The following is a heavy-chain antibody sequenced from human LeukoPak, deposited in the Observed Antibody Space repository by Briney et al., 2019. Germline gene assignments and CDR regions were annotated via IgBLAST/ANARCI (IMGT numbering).Heavy chain of an antibody. CDR2: GNESEGT. CDR3: AKNGQSGFSFDP. D-gene: IGHD2-8*01. CDR1: GGSLNGHY. J-gene: IGHJ5*02. V-gene: IGHV4-34*01. Sequence: SETLSLTCAVYGGSLNGHYWSWVRQPPGKGLEWIGEGNESEGTKFNPSLKSRATISADTSKDQFSLKLSSVTAADTAVYYCAKNGQSGFSFDPWGQGTLVTVSS.